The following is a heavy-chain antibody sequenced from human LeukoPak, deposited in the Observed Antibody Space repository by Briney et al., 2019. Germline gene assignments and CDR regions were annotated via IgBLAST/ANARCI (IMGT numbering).Heavy chain of an antibody. CDR2: ISTYNGNT. CDR3: ARQYGDNSGSLDH. J-gene: IGHJ4*02. CDR1: GYTFFTYG. V-gene: IGHV1-18*01. D-gene: IGHD4-23*01. Sequence: ASVEVSCKASGYTFFTYGVTWVRQAPGQGLEWMGWISTYNGNTIAQKFQGRVTLTTDTSTSTAYMDLRNLKSDDTAVYYCARQYGDNSGSLDHWGQGTLVTVSS.